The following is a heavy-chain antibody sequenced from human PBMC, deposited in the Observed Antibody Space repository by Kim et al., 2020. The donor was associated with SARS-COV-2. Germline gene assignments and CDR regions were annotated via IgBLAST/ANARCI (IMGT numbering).Heavy chain of an antibody. V-gene: IGHV3-33*01. J-gene: IGHJ4*02. CDR1: GFTFSNHV. CDR3: ARDPRHGRDNNYSPYFFDS. D-gene: IGHD3-10*01. CDR2: AWYEGNKR. Sequence: GGSLRLSCAASGFTFSNHVIHWVRLAPGKGLEWVAVAWYEGNKRYHADSVKGRFTVSRDDSNNTLYLQMNNLRADDTAVYYCARDPRHGRDNNYSPYFFDSWGQGALVTVSS.